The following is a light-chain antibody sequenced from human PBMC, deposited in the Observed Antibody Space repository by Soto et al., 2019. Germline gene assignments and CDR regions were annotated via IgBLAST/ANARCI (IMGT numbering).Light chain of an antibody. V-gene: IGKV1-12*01. J-gene: IGKJ5*01. Sequence: DIQMTQSPSSVSASVGDRVTITCRVSQGISRWLAWYQLKPGKAPKLLIYAVSTLQSGVPSRFSGSGSGTDFTLTISSLQPEDIATYYCQQADSLPLVTFGQGTRLEIK. CDR2: AVS. CDR1: QGISRW. CDR3: QQADSLPLVT.